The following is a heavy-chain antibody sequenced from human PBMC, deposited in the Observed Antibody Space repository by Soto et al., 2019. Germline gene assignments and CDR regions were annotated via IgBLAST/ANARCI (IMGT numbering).Heavy chain of an antibody. CDR1: GYTFTSYD. V-gene: IGHV1-8*01. CDR3: ARGVQGYDILTGYSYYYYYYMDV. D-gene: IGHD3-9*01. CDR2: MNPNSGNT. Sequence: ASVKVSCKASGYTFTSYDINWVRQATGQGLEWMGWMNPNSGNTGYAQKFQGRVTMTRNTSISTAYMELSSLRSEDTAVYYCARGVQGYDILTGYSYYYYYYMDVWGKGTTVTVSS. J-gene: IGHJ6*03.